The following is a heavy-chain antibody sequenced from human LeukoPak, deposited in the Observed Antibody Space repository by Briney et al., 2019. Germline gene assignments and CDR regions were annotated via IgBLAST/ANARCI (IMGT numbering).Heavy chain of an antibody. CDR1: GFTFSSYE. D-gene: IGHD3-10*01. V-gene: IGHV3-48*03. J-gene: IGHJ4*02. CDR3: AKGEMVRGVLPFDY. Sequence: GGPLRLSCAASGFTFSSYEMNWVRQAPGKGLEWVSYISSSGSTIYYADSVKGRFTISRDNAKNSLYLQMNSLRAEDTAVYYCAKGEMVRGVLPFDYWGQGTLVTVSS. CDR2: ISSSGSTI.